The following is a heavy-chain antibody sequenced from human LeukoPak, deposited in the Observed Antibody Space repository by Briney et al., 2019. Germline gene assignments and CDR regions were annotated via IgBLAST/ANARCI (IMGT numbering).Heavy chain of an antibody. Sequence: GGSLRLSCAASGFTFSSYSMNWVRQAPGRGLEWVSYISSSSSTIYYADSVKGRFTISRDNAKNSLYLQMNSLRAEDTAVYYCARDVLRGLWFGNYFDYWGQGTLVTVSS. J-gene: IGHJ4*02. CDR3: ARDVLRGLWFGNYFDY. CDR2: ISSSSSTI. CDR1: GFTFSSYS. D-gene: IGHD3-10*01. V-gene: IGHV3-48*04.